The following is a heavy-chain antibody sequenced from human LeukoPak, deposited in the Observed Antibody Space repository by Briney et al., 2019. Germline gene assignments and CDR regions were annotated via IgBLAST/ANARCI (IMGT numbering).Heavy chain of an antibody. J-gene: IGHJ3*02. CDR1: GGSISSYY. CDR2: IYHSGST. D-gene: IGHD3-22*01. Sequence: SETLSLTCTVSGGSISSYYWSWIRQPPGKGLEWIGYIYHSGSTNYNPSLKSRVTISVDTSKNQFSLKLSSVTAADTAVYYCARSSYYDSSGYYYVYNAFDIWGQGTMVTVSS. CDR3: ARSSYYDSSGYYYVYNAFDI. V-gene: IGHV4-59*01.